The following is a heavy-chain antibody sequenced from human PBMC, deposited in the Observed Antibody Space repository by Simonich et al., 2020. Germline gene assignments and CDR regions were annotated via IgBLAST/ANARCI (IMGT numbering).Heavy chain of an antibody. D-gene: IGHD1-26*01. Sequence: EVQLVESEGGLVQPGGSLRLSCAASGFTFRSYDMQWVRQATGNSLEEVSAIGTACDTYYPGSVKGRFTISRENAKNSLYLQMNSLRAGDTAVYYCARGGYSGSYNWFDPWGQGTLVTVSS. J-gene: IGHJ5*02. CDR2: IGTACDT. CDR3: ARGGYSGSYNWFDP. V-gene: IGHV3-13*01. CDR1: GFTFRSYD.